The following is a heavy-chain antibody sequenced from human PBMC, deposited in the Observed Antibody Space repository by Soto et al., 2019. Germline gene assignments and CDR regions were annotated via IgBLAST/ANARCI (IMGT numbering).Heavy chain of an antibody. V-gene: IGHV4-31*03. CDR1: GGSISSGGYY. CDR2: IYYSGST. J-gene: IGHJ4*02. D-gene: IGHD4-17*01. Sequence: PSETLSLTCTVSGGSISSGGYYWSWIRQHPGKGLEWIGYIYYSGSTYYNPSLKSRVTISVDTSKNQFSLKLSSVTAADTAVYYCARGDYGDYRMYYFDYWGQGTLVTVSS. CDR3: ARGDYGDYRMYYFDY.